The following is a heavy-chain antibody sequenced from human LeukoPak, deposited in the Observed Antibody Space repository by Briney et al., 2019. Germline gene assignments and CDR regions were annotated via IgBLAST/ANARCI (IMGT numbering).Heavy chain of an antibody. V-gene: IGHV3-48*03. Sequence: PGGSLRLSCAASGFTFSSYEMNWVREAPGKGLEWGSYISSSGSTIYYADSAKGGVTISRNNVKNSLYMQMNSLRAEDTAVYYCAREEKQWLAYYFDYWGQGTLVTVSS. CDR2: ISSSGSTI. J-gene: IGHJ4*02. CDR1: GFTFSSYE. CDR3: AREEKQWLAYYFDY. D-gene: IGHD6-19*01.